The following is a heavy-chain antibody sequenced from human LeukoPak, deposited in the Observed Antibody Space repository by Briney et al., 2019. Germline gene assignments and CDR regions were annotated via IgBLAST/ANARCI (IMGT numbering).Heavy chain of an antibody. CDR3: ARGIVVVVSATSNWFDP. CDR2: IGSGSKTI. V-gene: IGHV3-11*04. Sequence: GGSLRLSCAASGFTFSDYYMSWIRQAPGKGLEWVSYIGSGSKTISFADSVKGRFTISRDNAKNSLYLQMNSLRADDTAVYYCARGIVVVVSATSNWFDPWGQGTLVTVSS. D-gene: IGHD2-15*01. J-gene: IGHJ5*02. CDR1: GFTFSDYY.